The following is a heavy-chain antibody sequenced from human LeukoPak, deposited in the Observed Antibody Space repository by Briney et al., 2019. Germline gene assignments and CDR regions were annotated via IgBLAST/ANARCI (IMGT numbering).Heavy chain of an antibody. CDR1: GGSISGGGYY. CDR3: ARGYYDILTGYYGPVSY. J-gene: IGHJ4*02. CDR2: IYTSGNT. Sequence: SETLSLTCTVSGGSISGGGYYWSWIRQPAGKGLEWIGRIYTSGNTNYNPSLKSRATISVDTSKNQFSLKLSSVTAADTAVYYCARGYYDILTGYYGPVSYWGQGTLVTVSS. D-gene: IGHD3-9*01. V-gene: IGHV4-61*02.